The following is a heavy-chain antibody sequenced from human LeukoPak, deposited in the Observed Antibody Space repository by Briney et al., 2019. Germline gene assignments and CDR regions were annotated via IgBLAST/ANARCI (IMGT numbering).Heavy chain of an antibody. Sequence: GGSLRLSCAASGFTFSSYSMNWVRQAPGKGLEWVSSITTSSYIYCADSVKGRFTISRDNAKNSLYLQMNSLRAEDTAVYYCARRAGNSSAYDYWGQGTLVTVSS. D-gene: IGHD3-22*01. CDR3: ARRAGNSSAYDY. J-gene: IGHJ4*02. CDR2: ITTSSYI. CDR1: GFTFSSYS. V-gene: IGHV3-21*01.